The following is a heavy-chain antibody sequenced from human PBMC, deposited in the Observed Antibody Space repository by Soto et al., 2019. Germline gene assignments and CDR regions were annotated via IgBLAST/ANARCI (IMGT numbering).Heavy chain of an antibody. V-gene: IGHV3-15*01. CDR1: GFTFSNAW. CDR2: IKSKTDGGTT. Sequence: GGSLRLSCAASGFTFSNAWMSWVRQAPGKGLEWVGRIKSKTDGGTTDYAAPVKGRFTISRDDSKNTLYLQMNSLKTEDTAVYYCTTVGRDCSGGSCYSLDYYYYYMDVWGKGTTVTVSS. CDR3: TTVGRDCSGGSCYSLDYYYYYMDV. D-gene: IGHD2-15*01. J-gene: IGHJ6*03.